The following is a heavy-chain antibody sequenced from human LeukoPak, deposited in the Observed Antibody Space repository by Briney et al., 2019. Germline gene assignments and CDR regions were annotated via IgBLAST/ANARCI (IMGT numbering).Heavy chain of an antibody. J-gene: IGHJ5*02. CDR2: ISVSGTNT. CDR1: GFTFSNYA. D-gene: IGHD5-24*01. V-gene: IGHV3-23*01. Sequence: TGGSLRLSCAASGFTFSNYAMSWVRQAPGKGLEWVSAISVSGTNTYYADFVKGRFTVSRDNSKNTLYLQMNRLRAEDTAVYYCAKDLIFNYARFDPWGQGTLVTVSS. CDR3: AKDLIFNYARFDP.